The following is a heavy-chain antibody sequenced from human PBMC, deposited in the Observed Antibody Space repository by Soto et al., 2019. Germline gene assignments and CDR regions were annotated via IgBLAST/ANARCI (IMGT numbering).Heavy chain of an antibody. CDR3: ARSEHHCSGGSCYSGYFDY. D-gene: IGHD2-15*01. CDR1: GFNFSSYG. V-gene: IGHV3-33*01. Sequence: GGSLRLSCAASGFNFSSYGMHWVRQAPGKGLAWVAVIWYDGSNKYYADSVKGRFTISRDNSKNTLYLQMNSLRAEDTAVYYCARSEHHCSGGSCYSGYFDYWGQGT. CDR2: IWYDGSNK. J-gene: IGHJ4*02.